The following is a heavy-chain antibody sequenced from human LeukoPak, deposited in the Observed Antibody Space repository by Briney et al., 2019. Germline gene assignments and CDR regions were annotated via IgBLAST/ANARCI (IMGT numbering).Heavy chain of an antibody. CDR3: ARAGRHSSSWSDLSSNWFDP. J-gene: IGHJ5*02. CDR1: GYTFTGYY. D-gene: IGHD6-13*01. V-gene: IGHV1-46*01. CDR2: INPSGGST. Sequence: ASVKISRKASGYTFTGYYMHWVRQAPGQGLEWMGIINPSGGSTSYAQKFQGRVTMTRDMSTSTVYMELSSLRSEDTAVYYCARAGRHSSSWSDLSSNWFDPWGQGTLVTVSS.